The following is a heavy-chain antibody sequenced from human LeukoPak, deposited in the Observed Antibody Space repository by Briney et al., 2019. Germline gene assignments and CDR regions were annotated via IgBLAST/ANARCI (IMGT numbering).Heavy chain of an antibody. V-gene: IGHV3-23*01. CDR1: AFTFSSYA. J-gene: IGHJ4*02. Sequence: PAGSLRLSCGVSAFTFSSYAMSWVRQPPGKGLEWVSSISCSGESTYYADSVKGRHTISRDNCKHRLYLHMNSLRAEDTGVYCCAKESGYDSSGYHDYGAQGPRVTVSS. CDR2: ISCSGEST. D-gene: IGHD3-22*01. CDR3: AKESGYDSSGYHDY.